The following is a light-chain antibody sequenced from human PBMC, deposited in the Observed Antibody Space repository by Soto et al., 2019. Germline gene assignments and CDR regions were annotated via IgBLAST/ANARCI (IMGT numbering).Light chain of an antibody. Sequence: EIVLTQSPGTLSLSPGERATLSCRASQSVSSSYLAWYQQKPGQAPRLLIYGASSRATGIPDRFSGSGSETDFTLTISRLEAEDFAVYYCQPYGSSSWTFGQGTKVEIK. CDR1: QSVSSSY. V-gene: IGKV3-20*01. J-gene: IGKJ1*01. CDR2: GAS. CDR3: QPYGSSSWT.